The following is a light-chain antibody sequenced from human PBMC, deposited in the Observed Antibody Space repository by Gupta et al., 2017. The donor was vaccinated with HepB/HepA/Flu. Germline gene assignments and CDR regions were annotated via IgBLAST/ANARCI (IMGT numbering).Light chain of an antibody. CDR2: DVS. CDR3: CSYAGSYTWV. V-gene: IGLV2-11*01. J-gene: IGLJ1*01. CDR1: SSDVGGYNY. Sequence: SALTQPRSVSGSPGRSVTISCTGTSSDVGGYNYVSWYQQHPGKAPKLMIYDVSKRPSGVPDRFSGSKSGNTASLTISGLQAEDEADYYCCSYAGSYTWVFGTGTKVTVL.